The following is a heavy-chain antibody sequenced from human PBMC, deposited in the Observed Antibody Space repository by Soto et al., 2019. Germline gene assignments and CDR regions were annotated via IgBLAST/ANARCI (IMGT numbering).Heavy chain of an antibody. Sequence: PGGSLRLSCAASGFTFSSYAMSWVRQAPGKGLECVPSIGASGGDTYYADSVKGRFIISRDNSKNTVYLQMNSLRAEDTAVYHCASIRGDMDVWGQGTTVTVSS. CDR1: GFTFSSYA. V-gene: IGHV3-23*01. CDR3: ASIRGDMDV. D-gene: IGHD3-16*01. J-gene: IGHJ6*02. CDR2: IGASGGDT.